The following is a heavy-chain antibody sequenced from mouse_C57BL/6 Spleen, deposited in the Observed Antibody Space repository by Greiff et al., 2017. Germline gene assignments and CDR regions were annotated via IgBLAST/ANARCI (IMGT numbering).Heavy chain of an antibody. J-gene: IGHJ1*03. CDR2: ISSGSSTI. V-gene: IGHV5-17*01. Sequence: EVMLVESGGGLVKPGGSLKLSCAASGFTFSDYGMHWVRQAPEKGLEWVAYISSGSSTIYYADTVKGRFTISRDNAKNTLFLQMTSLRSEDTAMYYCARAATAHYWYFDVWGTGTTVTVSS. CDR3: ARAATAHYWYFDV. CDR1: GFTFSDYG. D-gene: IGHD1-2*01.